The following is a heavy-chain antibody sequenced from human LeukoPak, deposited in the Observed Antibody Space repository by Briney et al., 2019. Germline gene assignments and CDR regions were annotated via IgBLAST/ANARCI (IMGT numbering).Heavy chain of an antibody. V-gene: IGHV3-48*03. CDR2: ISSSGSTI. CDR3: VRGNWLATDY. Sequence: GGSLRLSCAASGFTFSSYEMNWVRQAPGKGLEWVSYISSSGSTIYYADSVKGRFTISRDNAKNSLYLQMNSLRAEDTAVYYCVRGNWLATDYWGQGTLVTVSS. J-gene: IGHJ4*02. CDR1: GFTFSSYE. D-gene: IGHD3-9*01.